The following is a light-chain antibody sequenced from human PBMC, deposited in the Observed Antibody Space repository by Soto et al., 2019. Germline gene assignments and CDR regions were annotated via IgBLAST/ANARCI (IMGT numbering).Light chain of an antibody. CDR3: QQYYSTPGIT. CDR2: WAS. Sequence: DIVMTQSPDSLAVSLGERATINCKSSQSVLYSSNNKNYLAWYQQKPGQPPKLLIYWASTRISGVPDRFRGSGSVTDFTLTINDLQAEDVAVYYCQQYYSTPGITFGQGTRLEIK. V-gene: IGKV4-1*01. CDR1: QSVLYSSNNKNY. J-gene: IGKJ5*01.